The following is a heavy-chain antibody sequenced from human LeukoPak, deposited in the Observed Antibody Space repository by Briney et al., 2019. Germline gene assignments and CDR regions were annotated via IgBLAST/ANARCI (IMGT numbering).Heavy chain of an antibody. V-gene: IGHV1-2*02. D-gene: IGHD3-22*01. CDR2: INPNSGGT. Sequence: AASVTVSCKASGYTFTGYYMHWVRQAPGQGLEWMGWINPNSGGTNYAQKFQGRVTMTRDTSISTAYMELSRLRSDDTAVYYCAGDDYYYDSSGYPGDYWGQGTLVTVSS. CDR3: AGDDYYYDSSGYPGDY. J-gene: IGHJ4*02. CDR1: GYTFTGYY.